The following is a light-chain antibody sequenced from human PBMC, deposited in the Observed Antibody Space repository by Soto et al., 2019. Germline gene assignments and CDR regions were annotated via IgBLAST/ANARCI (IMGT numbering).Light chain of an antibody. V-gene: IGKV1-5*01. CDR2: DAS. CDR3: QQYNSYTIP. J-gene: IGKJ5*01. CDR1: QSISSW. Sequence: DIQINKSLSNLSASVGYRVAITCRASQSISSWLAWYQQKPGKAPKLLIYDASSLESGVPSRFSGSGSGTEFTLTISSLQTDESATYDCQQYNSYTIPVGHRTRLAIK.